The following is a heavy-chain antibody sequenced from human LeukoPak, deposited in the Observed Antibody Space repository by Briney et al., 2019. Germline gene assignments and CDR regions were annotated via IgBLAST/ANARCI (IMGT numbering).Heavy chain of an antibody. Sequence: SVKVSCKASGGTFSSYAISWVRQAPGQGLEWMGRIIPILGIANYAQKFQGRVTITADKSTSTAYMELSSLRSEDTAVYYCARDRYYDFWSGYGPLYYGMDVWVQGTTVTVSS. D-gene: IGHD3-3*01. V-gene: IGHV1-69*04. CDR2: IIPILGIA. J-gene: IGHJ6*02. CDR1: GGTFSSYA. CDR3: ARDRYYDFWSGYGPLYYGMDV.